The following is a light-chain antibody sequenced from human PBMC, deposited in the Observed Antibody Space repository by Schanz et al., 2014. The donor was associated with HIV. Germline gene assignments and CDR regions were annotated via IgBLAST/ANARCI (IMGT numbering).Light chain of an antibody. J-gene: IGKJ4*01. CDR2: AAS. Sequence: IQLTQSPSSLSASVGDRVTIPCRASQGISSYLAWYQQKPGKAPKLLIYAASTLQSGVPSRVSGSGSGTDFTLTISSLQPEDFATYYCQQPASYPLTFGGGTKVELK. CDR3: QQPASYPLT. V-gene: IGKV1-9*01. CDR1: QGISSY.